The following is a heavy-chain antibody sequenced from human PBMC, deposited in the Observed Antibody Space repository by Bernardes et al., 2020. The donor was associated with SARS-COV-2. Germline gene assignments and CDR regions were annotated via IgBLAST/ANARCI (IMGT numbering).Heavy chain of an antibody. J-gene: IGHJ3*02. V-gene: IGHV4-4*07. Sequence: LSLTCIVSGDSISNHYWTWIRQSAGKGLEWIGRIHFSGSANYNPSLRSRVTMSVDTSKNQFSLELSSVTAADTALYYCARVHWPAVKGAFDIWGQGTVVTVSS. CDR2: IHFSGSA. CDR3: ARVHWPAVKGAFDI. CDR1: GDSISNHY. D-gene: IGHD2-2*01.